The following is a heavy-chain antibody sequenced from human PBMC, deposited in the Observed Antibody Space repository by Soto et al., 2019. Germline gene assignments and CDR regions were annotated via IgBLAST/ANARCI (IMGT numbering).Heavy chain of an antibody. Sequence: GGSLRLSCAASGFTFSSYAMSWVRQAPGKGLEWVSAISGSGGSTYYADSVKGRFTISRDNAKNSLYLQMNSLRAEDTAVYYCARIRRYCSSTSCYVLDYWGQGTLVTVSS. V-gene: IGHV3-23*01. J-gene: IGHJ4*02. CDR2: ISGSGGST. CDR3: ARIRRYCSSTSCYVLDY. CDR1: GFTFSSYA. D-gene: IGHD2-2*01.